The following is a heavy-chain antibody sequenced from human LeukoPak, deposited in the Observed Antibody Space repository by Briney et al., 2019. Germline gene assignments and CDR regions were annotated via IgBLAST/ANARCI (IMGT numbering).Heavy chain of an antibody. Sequence: PSETLSLTCTVFGGSISSDGYYWSWIRQPPGKGREWIGYIYHSGSTYYNPSLKSRVTISVDRSKNQFSLKLNSVTAADTAVYYCARHDSSLSVDYWGQGTLVTVSS. J-gene: IGHJ4*02. CDR3: ARHDSSLSVDY. CDR2: IYHSGST. CDR1: GGSISSDGYY. V-gene: IGHV4-30-2*01. D-gene: IGHD6-6*01.